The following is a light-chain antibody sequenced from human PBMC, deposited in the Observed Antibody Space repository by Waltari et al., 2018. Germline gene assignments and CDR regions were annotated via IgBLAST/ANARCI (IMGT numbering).Light chain of an antibody. J-gene: IGKJ5*01. CDR3: MEALQSVT. CDR1: QSLLHSNAYNY. V-gene: IGKV2-28*01. Sequence: DIVMTQSPLSLPVTPGEPASISCRSSQSLLHSNAYNYLDWYVQKPGQSPQILIYLGSNRASGVPDRFSGSGSGTDFTLKISRVEAEDAGVYYCMEALQSVTFGQGTRLEIK. CDR2: LGS.